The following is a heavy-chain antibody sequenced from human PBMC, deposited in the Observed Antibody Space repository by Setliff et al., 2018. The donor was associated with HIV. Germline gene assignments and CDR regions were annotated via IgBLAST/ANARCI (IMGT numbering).Heavy chain of an antibody. J-gene: IGHJ6*04. V-gene: IGHV4-4*07. CDR3: VRERRWLQEYYYYMDV. CDR2: IYSNGRT. CDR1: DDSISSYY. D-gene: IGHD3-16*01. Sequence: SETLSLTCTVSDDSISSYYWSWIRQPAGKGLEWIGRIYSNGRTTHNPSLKSRVTMSVGKSKSQFSLRLRSVTAADTAVYYCVRERRWLQEYYYYMDVWGNGTTVTVSS.